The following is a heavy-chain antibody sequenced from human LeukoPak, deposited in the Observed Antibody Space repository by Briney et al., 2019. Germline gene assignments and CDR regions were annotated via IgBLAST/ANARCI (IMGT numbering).Heavy chain of an antibody. CDR2: ISWNSGSI. Sequence: PGGSLRLSCAASGFTFDDYAMHWVRQAPGKGLEWVSGISWNSGSIGYADSVKGRFTISRDNSKNTLYLQMNSLRAEDTAVYYCAKAVGAARPNDPLYYFDYWGQGTLVTVSS. J-gene: IGHJ4*02. V-gene: IGHV3-9*01. CDR1: GFTFDDYA. CDR3: AKAVGAARPNDPLYYFDY. D-gene: IGHD6-6*01.